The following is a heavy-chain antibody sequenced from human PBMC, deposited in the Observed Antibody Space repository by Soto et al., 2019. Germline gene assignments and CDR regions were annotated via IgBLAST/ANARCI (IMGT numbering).Heavy chain of an antibody. CDR2: IYHTGST. D-gene: IGHD5-12*01. CDR1: GGSISSGGYS. Sequence: CAVSGGSISSGGYSWSWIRQPPGKGLEWIGYIYHTGSTYHNPSLKSRVTMSVDNSKNQFSLKLSSVTAADTAVYYCARGNVAPLDYWGQGTLVTVS. CDR3: ARGNVAPLDY. J-gene: IGHJ4*02. V-gene: IGHV4-30-2*01.